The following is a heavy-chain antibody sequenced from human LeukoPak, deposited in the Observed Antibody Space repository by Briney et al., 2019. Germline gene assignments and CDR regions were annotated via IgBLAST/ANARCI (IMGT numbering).Heavy chain of an antibody. V-gene: IGHV3-53*05. Sequence: GGSLRLSCAASGFTVSSNYMSWVRQAPGKGLEWVSVIYSGGSTYYADSVKGRFTISRDNSKSSLYLQMNSLRAEDTALYYCAKDRRRYDSSGYYLFDYWGQGTLVTVSS. CDR1: GFTVSSNY. CDR3: AKDRRRYDSSGYYLFDY. CDR2: IYSGGST. D-gene: IGHD3-22*01. J-gene: IGHJ4*02.